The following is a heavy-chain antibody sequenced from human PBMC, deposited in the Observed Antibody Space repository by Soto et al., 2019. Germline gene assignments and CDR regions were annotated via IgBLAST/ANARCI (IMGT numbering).Heavy chain of an antibody. D-gene: IGHD1-7*01. CDR3: ARDAAPTLNYPHGMDV. V-gene: IGHV6-1*01. CDR2: TLYRSSKWYN. J-gene: IGHJ6*02. CDR1: GDSVSTNTAA. Sequence: PSQTLSLTCAISGDSVSTNTAAWSWIRQSPSRGLEWLGRTLYRSSKWYNEYAVSVKSRMTINPDTSENQFSLQLNSVTPEDTAVYYCARDAAPTLNYPHGMDVWGQGTAVTVSS.